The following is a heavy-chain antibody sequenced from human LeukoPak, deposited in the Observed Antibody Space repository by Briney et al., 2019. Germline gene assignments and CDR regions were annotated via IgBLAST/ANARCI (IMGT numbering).Heavy chain of an antibody. Sequence: SETLSLTCTVSGGSISSSSYYWGWIRQPPGKGLEWIGSIYYSGSTYYNPSLKSRVTISVDTSKNQFSLKLSSVTAADTAVYYCARVSSNNWYNERGAFDIWGQGTMVTVSS. CDR1: GGSISSSSYY. CDR2: IYYSGST. V-gene: IGHV4-39*07. CDR3: ARVSSNNWYNERGAFDI. D-gene: IGHD6-13*01. J-gene: IGHJ3*02.